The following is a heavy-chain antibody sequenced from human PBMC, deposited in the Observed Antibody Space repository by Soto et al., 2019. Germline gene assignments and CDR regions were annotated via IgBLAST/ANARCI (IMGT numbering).Heavy chain of an antibody. CDR2: IIPIFGTA. CDR1: GGTFSSYA. D-gene: IGHD3-9*01. V-gene: IGHV1-69*06. J-gene: IGHJ5*02. Sequence: QVQLVQSGAEVKKPGSSVKVSCKASGGTFSSYAISWVRQAPGQGLEGMGGIIPIFGTANYAQKFQGRVTITANKTTNTAYIELSSMRSEDTAGYFCATDHGHDILTGLSWFAPCGQGTLVTVS. CDR3: ATDHGHDILTGLSWFAP.